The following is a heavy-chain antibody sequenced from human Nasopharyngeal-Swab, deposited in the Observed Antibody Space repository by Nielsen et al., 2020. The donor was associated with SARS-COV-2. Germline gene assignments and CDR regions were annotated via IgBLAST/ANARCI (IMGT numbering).Heavy chain of an antibody. CDR3: ATSPGYCSSTSCRGWFDP. Sequence: ASVKVSCKASGYTFTGYYMHWVRQAPGQGLEWMGWINPNSGGTNYAQKFQGRVTMTEDTSTDTAYMELSSLRSEDTAVYYCATSPGYCSSTSCRGWFDPWGQGTLVTVSS. CDR1: GYTFTGYY. D-gene: IGHD2-2*01. V-gene: IGHV1-2*02. J-gene: IGHJ5*02. CDR2: INPNSGGT.